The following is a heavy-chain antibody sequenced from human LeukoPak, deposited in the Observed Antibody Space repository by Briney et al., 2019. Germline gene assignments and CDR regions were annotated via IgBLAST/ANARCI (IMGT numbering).Heavy chain of an antibody. V-gene: IGHV4-39*01. CDR3: ARRDDSSGYHKIFDY. CDR1: GDSISSGDYY. J-gene: IGHJ4*02. D-gene: IGHD3-22*01. Sequence: SETLSLTCTVSGDSISSGDYYWSWIRQPPGKGLEWIGNIYYGENTYYNPSLKSRVTISIDTSKNQSYLKLSSLTAADTAVYYCARRDDSSGYHKIFDYWGPGTLVTVSS. CDR2: IYYGENT.